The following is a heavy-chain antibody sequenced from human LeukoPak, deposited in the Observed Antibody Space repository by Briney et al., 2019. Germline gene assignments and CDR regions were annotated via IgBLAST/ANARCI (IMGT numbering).Heavy chain of an antibody. CDR1: GVSISSYY. Sequence: NPSETLSLTCTVSGVSISSYYWSWIRQPPGKGLEWIGYIYYSGSTNYNPSLKSRVTIPVDTSKNQFSLKLSSVTATATAVYYCARQSSGDYYYDSSGYRMPVYYIDYWGEGALVTVSS. D-gene: IGHD3-22*01. J-gene: IGHJ4*02. CDR3: ARQSSGDYYYDSSGYRMPVYYIDY. V-gene: IGHV4-59*08. CDR2: IYYSGST.